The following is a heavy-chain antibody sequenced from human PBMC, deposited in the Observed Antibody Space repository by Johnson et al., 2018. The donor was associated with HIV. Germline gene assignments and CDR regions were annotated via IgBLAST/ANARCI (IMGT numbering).Heavy chain of an antibody. Sequence: QVQLVESGGGVVQPGRSLRLSCAASGFTFSSYGMHWVRQAPGKGLEWVAVIWYDGSNKYYANSVKGRFIISRDNSKNTLYLQMNSLRAEDTAVYYCAKGGSGSQRRGAFHIWGQGTMVTVSS. V-gene: IGHV3-33*06. J-gene: IGHJ3*02. CDR1: GFTFSSYG. D-gene: IGHD1-26*01. CDR3: AKGGSGSQRRGAFHI. CDR2: IWYDGSNK.